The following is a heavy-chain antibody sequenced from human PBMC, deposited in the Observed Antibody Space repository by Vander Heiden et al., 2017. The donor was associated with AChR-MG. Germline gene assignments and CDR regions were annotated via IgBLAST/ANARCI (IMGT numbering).Heavy chain of an antibody. D-gene: IGHD3-16*01. CDR3: ARMRGGPYFDY. Sequence: QVTLKESGPVLVKPTETLTLTCTVSGFSLSNARMGVSWIRQPPGKALEWLAHIFSNDEKSYSTSLKSRLTISKDTSKSQVVLTMTKMDPVDTATYYGARMRGGPYFDYWGQGTLVTVSS. J-gene: IGHJ4*02. CDR2: IFSNDEK. V-gene: IGHV2-26*01. CDR1: GFSLSNARMG.